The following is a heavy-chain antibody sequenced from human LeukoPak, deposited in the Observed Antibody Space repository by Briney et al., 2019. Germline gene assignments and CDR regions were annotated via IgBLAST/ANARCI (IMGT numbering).Heavy chain of an antibody. CDR1: GFTFSSYA. CDR3: ARASVGNSVAYYFDY. D-gene: IGHD4-23*01. V-gene: IGHV3-30*04. J-gene: IGHJ4*02. CDR2: ISYDGSNK. Sequence: GGSLRLSCAASGFTFSSYAMHWVRQAPGKGLEWVAVISYDGSNKYYADSVKGRFTISRDNAKNSLYLQMNSLRAEDTAVYYCARASVGNSVAYYFDYWGQGTLVTVSS.